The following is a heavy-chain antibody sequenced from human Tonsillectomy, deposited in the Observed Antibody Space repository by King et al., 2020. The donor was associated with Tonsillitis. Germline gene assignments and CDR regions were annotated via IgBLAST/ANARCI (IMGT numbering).Heavy chain of an antibody. V-gene: IGHV3-53*04. CDR3: ARGPRGYCSGGSCYDFGMDV. CDR1: GFTVSSNY. CDR2: IYSGDNT. J-gene: IGHJ6*02. D-gene: IGHD2-15*01. Sequence: VQVVESGGGLVQPGGSLRLSCVVSGFTVSSNYMSWVRQAPGKGLEWVSVIYSGDNTYYADSVKGRFTISRHNSKNTLYFQMNSLRIEDTAVYYCARGPRGYCSGGSCYDFGMDVWGQGTTVTVSS.